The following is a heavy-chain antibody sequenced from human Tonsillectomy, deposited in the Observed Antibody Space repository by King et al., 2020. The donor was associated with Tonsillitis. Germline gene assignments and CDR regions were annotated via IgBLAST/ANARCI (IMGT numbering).Heavy chain of an antibody. CDR2: ISGSGGST. J-gene: IGHJ5*02. V-gene: IGHV3-23*04. CDR1: GFTFSNYA. D-gene: IGHD3-10*01. Sequence: VQLVESGGGLVQPGGSLRLSCAASGFTFSNYAMSWVRQAPGKGLEWVSGISGSGGSTYYADSVQGRFTISRDNSKNTLYLQMNSLRVEDTAVYYCAKSLAGISGWFDPWGQGTLVTVSS. CDR3: AKSLAGISGWFDP.